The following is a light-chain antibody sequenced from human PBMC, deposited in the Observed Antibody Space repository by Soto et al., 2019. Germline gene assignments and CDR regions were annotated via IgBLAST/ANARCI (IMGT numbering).Light chain of an antibody. CDR2: RNS. CDR1: TSNIGAGYD. J-gene: IGLJ1*01. V-gene: IGLV1-40*01. Sequence: QSVLTQPPSVSGAPGQRVTISCTGSTSNIGAGYDVHWYQQLPGTAPKLLIYRNSNRPSGVPDRFSGCKSGTSASLAITGLQAEDEADYYCQSYDSSLSALYVFGTGTKLTVL. CDR3: QSYDSSLSALYV.